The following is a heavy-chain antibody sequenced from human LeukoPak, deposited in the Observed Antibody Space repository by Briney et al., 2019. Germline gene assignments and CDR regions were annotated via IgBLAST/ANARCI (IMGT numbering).Heavy chain of an antibody. Sequence: SETLSLTCTVSGGSISSSSYYWGWIRQPPGKGLEWVGIIYYSGSTYYKPSLKSRVTISVDTSKNQFSLKLRSVTAADTAAYYCVRQGGSDPVFDYWGQGTLVTVSS. D-gene: IGHD1-26*01. CDR3: VRQGGSDPVFDY. CDR2: IYYSGST. J-gene: IGHJ4*02. CDR1: GGSISSSSYY. V-gene: IGHV4-39*01.